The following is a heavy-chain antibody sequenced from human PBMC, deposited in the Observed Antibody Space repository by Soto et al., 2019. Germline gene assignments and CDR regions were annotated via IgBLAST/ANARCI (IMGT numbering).Heavy chain of an antibody. V-gene: IGHV4-59*01. CDR3: ALRSLAEVQEY. J-gene: IGHJ1*01. Sequence: ETLSLTCAVSGDSIIRYYCMWILLPPGKGLESIGYLYYGRSANYNPSLKSRVTLSVDTSTNQCSLTLSSMTAADTAVYYCALRSLAEVQEYWSQGTLVTGSS. CDR2: LYYGRSA. D-gene: IGHD2-15*01. CDR1: GDSIIRYY.